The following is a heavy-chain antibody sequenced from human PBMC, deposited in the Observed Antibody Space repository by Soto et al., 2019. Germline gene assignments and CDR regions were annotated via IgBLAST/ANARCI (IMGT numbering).Heavy chain of an antibody. Sequence: QVQLVQSGAEVKKPGSSVKVSCKASGGTFSSYTISWVRQAPGQGLEWMGRIIPILGIANYAQKFQGRVTITADKSTSTAYMELSSLRSEDTAVYYCASTSGGYSLPYYYYGMDVWGQGTTVTVSS. CDR1: GGTFSSYT. J-gene: IGHJ6*02. CDR3: ASTSGGYSLPYYYYGMDV. V-gene: IGHV1-69*02. D-gene: IGHD5-18*01. CDR2: IIPILGIA.